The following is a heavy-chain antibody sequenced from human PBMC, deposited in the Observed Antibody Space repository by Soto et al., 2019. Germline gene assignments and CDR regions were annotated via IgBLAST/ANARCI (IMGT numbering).Heavy chain of an antibody. D-gene: IGHD1-20*01. CDR2: ISYDGNNR. J-gene: IGHJ4*02. V-gene: IGHV3-30*03. CDR3: TFGDNSFDY. CDR1: GFTFSEYG. Sequence: QAQLVESGGGVVQPGRSLRVYCAASGFTFSEYGIYWVRQAPGKGLEWVALISYDGNNREYGDSVKGRFTISRDNSKNTLYLQLNSLRVEDTAVYYCTFGDNSFDYWGQGTLVTVSS.